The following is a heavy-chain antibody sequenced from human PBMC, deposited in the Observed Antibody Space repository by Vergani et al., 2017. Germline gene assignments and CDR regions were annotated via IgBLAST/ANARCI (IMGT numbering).Heavy chain of an antibody. Sequence: EVQLVESGGGLVKPGGSLRLSCAASGFTFSSYSMNWVRPAPGKGLEWVSSISSSSSHIYYADSVKGRFTISRDNAKNSLYLQMNSLRAEDTAVYYCARDYSGSYFSNAFDIWGQGTMVTVSS. CDR2: ISSSSSHI. D-gene: IGHD1-26*01. V-gene: IGHV3-21*01. J-gene: IGHJ3*02. CDR1: GFTFSSYS. CDR3: ARDYSGSYFSNAFDI.